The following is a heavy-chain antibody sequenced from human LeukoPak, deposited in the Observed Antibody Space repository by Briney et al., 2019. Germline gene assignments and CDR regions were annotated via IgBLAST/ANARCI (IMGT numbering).Heavy chain of an antibody. J-gene: IGHJ1*01. CDR1: GGSISSYY. V-gene: IGHV4-4*07. D-gene: IGHD2-15*01. CDR2: IYTSGST. Sequence: SETLSLTCTVSGGSISSYYWSWIRQPAGKGLEWIGRIYTSGSTNYNPSLKSRFTMSVDTSKNQFSLKLSSVTAADTAVYYCARTGYCSGGSCSGYFQHWGQGTLVTVSS. CDR3: ARTGYCSGGSCSGYFQH.